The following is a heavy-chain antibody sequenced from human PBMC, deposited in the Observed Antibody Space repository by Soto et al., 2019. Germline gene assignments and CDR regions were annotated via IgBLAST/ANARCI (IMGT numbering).Heavy chain of an antibody. CDR1: GGSISRSSYY. V-gene: IGHV4-39*01. CDR2: IYYSGST. CDR3: ARHRIRKVLRFLEWLARDDP. D-gene: IGHD3-3*01. J-gene: IGHJ5*02. Sequence: QLQLQESGPGLVKPSETLSLTCTVSGGSISRSSYYWGWIRQPPGKGLEWIGSIYYSGSTYYNPSLQSRVPISVDTSKNQFSMKLSSVTAADTAVYYCARHRIRKVLRFLEWLARDDPGGQGTLVTVSS.